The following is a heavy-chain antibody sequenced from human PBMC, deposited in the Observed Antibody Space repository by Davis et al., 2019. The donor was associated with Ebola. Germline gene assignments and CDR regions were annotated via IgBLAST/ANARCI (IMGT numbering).Heavy chain of an antibody. D-gene: IGHD2-21*01. J-gene: IGHJ4*02. Sequence: GESLKISCAASGFTFSSYAMSWVRQAPGKGLELVSAISGSGGSTYYADSVKGRFTISRDNSKNTLYLQMNSLRAEDTAVYYCAKLLDLKFDYWGQGTLVTVSS. V-gene: IGHV3-23*01. CDR1: GFTFSSYA. CDR3: AKLLDLKFDY. CDR2: ISGSGGST.